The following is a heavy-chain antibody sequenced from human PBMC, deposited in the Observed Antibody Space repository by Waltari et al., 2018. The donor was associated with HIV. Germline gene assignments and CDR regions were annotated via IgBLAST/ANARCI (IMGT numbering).Heavy chain of an antibody. CDR3: AREKSTIVGCDY. D-gene: IGHD1-26*01. CDR1: GGSIRRGCYY. CDR2: IYYSGST. Sequence: QVQLQESGPGLVKPSQTLSLTCTVAGGSIRRGCYYWSWIRQHPGKGLEWIGYIYYSGSTYYNPSLKSRVTISVDTSKNQFSLKLSTVTAADTAVYYCAREKSTIVGCDYWGQGTLVTVSS. V-gene: IGHV4-31*03. J-gene: IGHJ4*02.